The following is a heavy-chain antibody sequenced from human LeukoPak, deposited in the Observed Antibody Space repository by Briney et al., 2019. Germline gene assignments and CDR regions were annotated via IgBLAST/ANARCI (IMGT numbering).Heavy chain of an antibody. V-gene: IGHV1-24*01. D-gene: IGHD4-11*01. CDR3: AAVSGHYTLLDA. CDR2: VDPDDGQR. CDR1: GYTLNDIS. J-gene: IGHJ5*02. Sequence: ASVKVSCKISGYTLNDISVHWVRQPPGKGLERMGGVDPDDGQRVYAQRFRGRVTMTEDTSTNTAYMELSRLRSEDTAVYFCAAVSGHYTLLDAWGQGALVTVST.